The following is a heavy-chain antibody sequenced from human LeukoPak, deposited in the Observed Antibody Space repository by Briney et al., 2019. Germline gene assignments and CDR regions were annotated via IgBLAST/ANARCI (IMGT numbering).Heavy chain of an antibody. CDR3: ARAPAGTIFGVVPYYFDY. D-gene: IGHD3-3*01. CDR1: GFTFSSYA. V-gene: IGHV3-23*01. J-gene: IGHJ4*02. Sequence: GGSLRLSCAASGFTFSSYAMSWVRQAPGKGLEWVSAISGSGGSTYYADSVKGRFNISRDNSKNTLYLQMNSLRAEDTAVYYCARAPAGTIFGVVPYYFDYWGQGTLVTVSS. CDR2: ISGSGGST.